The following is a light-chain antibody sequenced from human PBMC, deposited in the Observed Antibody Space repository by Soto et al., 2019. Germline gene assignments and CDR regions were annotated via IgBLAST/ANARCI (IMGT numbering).Light chain of an antibody. V-gene: IGLV3-21*04. CDR1: NIGSQS. CDR3: QVWNSGSDHVV. Sequence: SYELTQPSSGSVAPGEPAKLTGGENNIGSQSVPWYRQKPGQAPVVVMSYDKDRPSGIPERFSGSNSGNTATLTINRVEAGDEADYYCQVWNSGSDHVVFGGGTKLSVL. J-gene: IGLJ2*01. CDR2: YDK.